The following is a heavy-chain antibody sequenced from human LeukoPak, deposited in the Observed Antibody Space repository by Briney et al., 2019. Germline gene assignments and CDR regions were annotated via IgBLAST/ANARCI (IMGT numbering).Heavy chain of an antibody. Sequence: LPGGSLRLSCAASGFTFSSYAMSWVRQAPGKGLEWVSTISGSGGSTYYADSVKGRFTISRDNSKNTLYLQMNSLRAEDTAVYYCAKDPLDLTVDYDSSGYPDYWGQGTLVTVSS. V-gene: IGHV3-23*01. CDR2: ISGSGGST. J-gene: IGHJ4*02. D-gene: IGHD3-22*01. CDR1: GFTFSSYA. CDR3: AKDPLDLTVDYDSSGYPDY.